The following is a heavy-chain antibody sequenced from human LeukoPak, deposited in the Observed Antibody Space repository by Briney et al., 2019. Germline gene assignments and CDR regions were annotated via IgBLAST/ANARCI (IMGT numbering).Heavy chain of an antibody. CDR1: GYTFPSYF. V-gene: IGHV1-46*01. Sequence: ASVKVSCKASGYTFPSYFMHWVRQAPGQGLEWMGIINPTGGSTTYAQKFQGRVTMTRDTSTSTVYMELSSLRSDDTAVYYCASAAAAGYWGQGTLVTVSS. J-gene: IGHJ4*02. CDR3: ASAAAAGY. CDR2: INPTGGST. D-gene: IGHD6-13*01.